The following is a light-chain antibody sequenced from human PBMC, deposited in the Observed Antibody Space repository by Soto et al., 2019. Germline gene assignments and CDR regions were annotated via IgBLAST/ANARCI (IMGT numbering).Light chain of an antibody. V-gene: IGKV1-5*01. CDR2: DAY. CDR1: QTISNW. Sequence: DIQMTQSPSTLSASVGDRVTITCRASQTISNWLAWYQQKPGKAPKPMNYDAYSLEGGVQSRFSGSGSRTEFTINLSSLQPDDFASYYCQQYYSYWTFGQGTKVEIK. CDR3: QQYYSYWT. J-gene: IGKJ1*01.